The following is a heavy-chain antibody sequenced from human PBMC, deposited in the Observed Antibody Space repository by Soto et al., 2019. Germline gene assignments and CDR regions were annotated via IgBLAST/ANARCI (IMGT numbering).Heavy chain of an antibody. CDR1: GGTFSSYT. J-gene: IGHJ3*02. Sequence: ASVKVSCKASGGTFSSYTISWVRQAPGQGLEWMGRIIPILGIANYAQKFQGRVTITADKSTSTAYMELSSLRSEDTAVYYCAMTRNHSSGWYGEDDAFDIWGQGTMVTVSS. CDR2: IIPILGIA. V-gene: IGHV1-69*02. CDR3: AMTRNHSSGWYGEDDAFDI. D-gene: IGHD6-19*01.